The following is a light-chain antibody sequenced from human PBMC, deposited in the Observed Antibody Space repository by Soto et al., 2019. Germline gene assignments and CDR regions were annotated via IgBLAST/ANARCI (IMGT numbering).Light chain of an antibody. Sequence: EIQVTQSPTSLSASVGDRVTITCRASRSIGNNLNWYQQRPGKAPQLLIYAASSLQSGVPSRFSGSTSGTDFTLTISSLRPDDFATYYCQHYSGDRATFGQGTKVEI. V-gene: IGKV1-39*01. J-gene: IGKJ1*01. CDR2: AAS. CDR1: RSIGNN. CDR3: QHYSGDRAT.